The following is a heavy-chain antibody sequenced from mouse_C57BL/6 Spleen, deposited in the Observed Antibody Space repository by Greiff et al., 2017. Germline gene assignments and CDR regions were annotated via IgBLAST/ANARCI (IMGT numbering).Heavy chain of an antibody. D-gene: IGHD2-3*01. V-gene: IGHV5-17*01. CDR1: GFTFSDYG. CDR2: ISSGSSTI. CDR3: ASDGYYLDY. Sequence: EVKLQESGGGLVKPGGSLKLSCAASGFTFSDYGMHWVRQAPEKGLEWVAYISSGSSTIYYADTVKGRFTISRDNAKNTLFLQMTSLRSEDTAMYYCASDGYYLDYWGQGTTLTVSS. J-gene: IGHJ2*01.